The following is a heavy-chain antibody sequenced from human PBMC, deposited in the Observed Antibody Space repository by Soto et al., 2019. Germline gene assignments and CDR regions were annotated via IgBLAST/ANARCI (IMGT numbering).Heavy chain of an antibody. V-gene: IGHV3-30*04. D-gene: IGHD2-15*01. J-gene: IGHJ4*02. CDR2: ISYDGSSQ. CDR3: AKDRGRYCSGGTCYLFDC. Sequence: QVQLVESGGGVVQPGRSLRLSCAASGFTFSSHAMHWVRQAPGKGLEWVAIISYDGSSQYYADSVKGRFTISRDNSKNTLYLQMNSLRAEDTALYYCAKDRGRYCSGGTCYLFDCWGQGTLVTVSS. CDR1: GFTFSSHA.